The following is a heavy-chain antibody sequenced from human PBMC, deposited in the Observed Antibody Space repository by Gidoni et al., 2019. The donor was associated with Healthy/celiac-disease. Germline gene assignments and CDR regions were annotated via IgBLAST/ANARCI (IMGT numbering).Heavy chain of an antibody. CDR1: GYTFTSYY. J-gene: IGHJ4*02. CDR2: INPSGGST. Sequence: QVQLVQSGAEVKKPGASVKVSCKASGYTFTSYYMHWVRQAPGQGLEWMGIINPSGGSTSYAQKFQGRVTMTRDTSTSTVYMELSSLRSEDTAVYYCAIFPTYYYDSSGYYEDPMGDYWGQGTLVTVSS. CDR3: AIFPTYYYDSSGYYEDPMGDY. D-gene: IGHD3-22*01. V-gene: IGHV1-46*03.